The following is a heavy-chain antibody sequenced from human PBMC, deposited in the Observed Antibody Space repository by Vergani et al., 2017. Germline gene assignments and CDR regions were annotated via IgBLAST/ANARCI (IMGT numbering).Heavy chain of an antibody. J-gene: IGHJ5*02. D-gene: IGHD2-21*02. CDR3: AKDVRDARDGLPDT. V-gene: IGHV3-30*02. CDR2: IGKDGINT. CDR1: GFTFSNFV. Sequence: QVQLVESAGGVVQPGGSLRLSCAASGFTFSNFVMHWIRQAPGKGLEWLGYIGKDGINTSYRDAVKGRFTVSRDNSKDILYLQMDSLRSEDTALYYCAKDVRDARDGLPDTWGPGTLVIVSS.